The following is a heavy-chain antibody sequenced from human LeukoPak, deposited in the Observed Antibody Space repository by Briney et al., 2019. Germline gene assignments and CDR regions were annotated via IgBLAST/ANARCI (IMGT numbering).Heavy chain of an antibody. CDR1: GFTVSSNY. CDR3: AKCPDGDYVVDYFDY. Sequence: GGSLRLSCAASGFTVSSNYLSWVRQAPGKGLEWVSIIYSGGNTYYADSVKGRFTISRDNSKNTLYLQMNSLRAEDTAVYYCAKCPDGDYVVDYFDYWGQGTLVTVSS. V-gene: IGHV3-53*01. J-gene: IGHJ4*02. CDR2: IYSGGNT. D-gene: IGHD4-17*01.